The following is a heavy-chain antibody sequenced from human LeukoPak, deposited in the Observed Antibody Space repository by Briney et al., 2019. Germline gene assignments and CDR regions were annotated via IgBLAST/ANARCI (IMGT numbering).Heavy chain of an antibody. Sequence: SETLSLTCTVSGGSISSGGYYWSWIRQHPGKGLEWIGYIYYSGSTYYNPSLKSRVTISVDTSKNQFSLKLSSVTAADTAVYYCARDRYSSSFRFDYWGQGTLVTVSS. V-gene: IGHV4-31*03. CDR2: IYYSGST. CDR1: GGSISSGGYY. CDR3: ARDRYSSSFRFDY. J-gene: IGHJ4*02. D-gene: IGHD6-13*01.